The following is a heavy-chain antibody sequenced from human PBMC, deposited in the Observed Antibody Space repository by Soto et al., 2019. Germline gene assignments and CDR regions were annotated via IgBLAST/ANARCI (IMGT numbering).Heavy chain of an antibody. J-gene: IGHJ3*02. V-gene: IGHV3-30-3*01. CDR2: ISYDGSNK. Sequence: QVQLVESGGGVVQPGRSLRLSCAASGFTFSSYAMHWVRQAPGKGLEWVAVISYDGSNKYYADSLKGRLTISRDNSKNTLYLQMNSLRAEDTTVYYCARCLRPIADDAFDIWGQGTMVTVSS. CDR3: ARCLRPIADDAFDI. D-gene: IGHD2-21*01. CDR1: GFTFSSYA.